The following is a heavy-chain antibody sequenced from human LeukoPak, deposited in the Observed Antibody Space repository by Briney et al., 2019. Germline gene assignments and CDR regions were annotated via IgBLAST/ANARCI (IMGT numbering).Heavy chain of an antibody. J-gene: IGHJ5*02. Sequence: SQTLSLTRTVSGGSISSGGYYWSWIRQHPGKGLEWIGYIYYSGSTYYNPSLKSRVTISVDTSKNQFSLKLSSVTAADTAVYYCARGLERTYNWFDPWGQGTLVTVSS. CDR3: ARGLERTYNWFDP. CDR1: GGSISSGGYY. V-gene: IGHV4-31*03. D-gene: IGHD1-1*01. CDR2: IYYSGST.